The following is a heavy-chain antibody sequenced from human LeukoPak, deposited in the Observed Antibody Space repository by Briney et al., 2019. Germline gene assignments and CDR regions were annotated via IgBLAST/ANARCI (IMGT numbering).Heavy chain of an antibody. Sequence: GGSLRLSCAASGFTFANYGMNWVRQAPGKGLEWVSSISSTSSYIYYADSVKGRFTISRDNAKNSLYLQMNSLRAEDTAVYYCAREDAFDIWGQGTMVTVSS. CDR2: ISSTSSYI. V-gene: IGHV3-21*01. J-gene: IGHJ3*02. CDR3: AREDAFDI. CDR1: GFTFANYG.